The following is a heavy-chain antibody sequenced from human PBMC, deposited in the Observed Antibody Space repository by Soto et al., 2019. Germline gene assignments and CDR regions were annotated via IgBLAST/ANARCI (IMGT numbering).Heavy chain of an antibody. CDR3: ARGYYYGSGRPTPGGMDV. V-gene: IGHV1-18*01. CDR1: GYTFTNYD. D-gene: IGHD3-10*01. CDR2: ISTYTGNT. J-gene: IGHJ6*02. Sequence: QVHLVQSGAEVKKPGASVKVSCKASGYTFTNYDINWVRQAPGQGLEWMGWISTYTGNTNYAQKLQGRVTMTTDTSTSTAYMEVRSLGSDDTAVYYCARGYYYGSGRPTPGGMDVWGQGTTVTVSS.